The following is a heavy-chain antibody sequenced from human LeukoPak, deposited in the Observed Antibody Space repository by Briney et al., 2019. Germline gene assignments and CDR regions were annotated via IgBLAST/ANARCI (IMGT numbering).Heavy chain of an antibody. J-gene: IGHJ4*02. V-gene: IGHV1-69*04. CDR3: ARHGPPYYYARGYYFDY. CDR1: GGTFSSYA. Sequence: SVKVSCKASGGTFSSYAISWVRQAPGQGLEWMGRIIPILGIANYAQKFQGRVTITADKSTSTAYMELSSLRSEDTAVYYCARHGPPYYYARGYYFDYWGQGTLVTVSS. D-gene: IGHD3-10*02. CDR2: IIPILGIA.